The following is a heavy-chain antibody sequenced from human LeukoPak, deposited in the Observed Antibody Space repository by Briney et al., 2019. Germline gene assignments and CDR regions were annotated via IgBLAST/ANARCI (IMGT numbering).Heavy chain of an antibody. V-gene: IGHV1-3*01. Sequence: ASVKVSCKASGYTFSTYAIQWVRQAPGQRLEWMGWINGGDGNTKYSQKFQGRVTITRYTPASTAYMELSSLRSEDTAVYYCARSYIVVVPAVYFDYWGQGTLVTVSS. D-gene: IGHD2-2*01. CDR2: INGGDGNT. CDR1: GYTFSTYA. CDR3: ARSYIVVVPAVYFDY. J-gene: IGHJ4*02.